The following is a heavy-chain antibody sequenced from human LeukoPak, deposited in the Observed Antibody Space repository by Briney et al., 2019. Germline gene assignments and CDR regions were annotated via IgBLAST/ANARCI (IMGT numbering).Heavy chain of an antibody. J-gene: IGHJ3*02. V-gene: IGHV4-59*01. Sequence: SETLSLTCTVSGGSISIYYWSWIPHPPGKGRECIGYIYYSGSTNYNPSLKSRVNISVDTSKDEFSLKLSSVTAADTAVYYCARASSSGWYAGAFDIWGQGTMVTVSS. D-gene: IGHD6-19*01. CDR2: IYYSGST. CDR1: GGSISIYY. CDR3: ARASSSGWYAGAFDI.